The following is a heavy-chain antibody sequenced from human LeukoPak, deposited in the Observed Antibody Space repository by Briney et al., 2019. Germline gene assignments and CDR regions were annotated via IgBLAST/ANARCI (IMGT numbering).Heavy chain of an antibody. Sequence: ASVKVSCKASGYTFTGYYMHWVRQAPGQGLEWMGWINPNSGGTNYAQKFQGRVTMTRDTSTSTAYMELSRLRSDDTAVYYCARDRDYSSTDAFDIWGQGTMVTVSS. CDR3: ARDRDYSSTDAFDI. D-gene: IGHD4-11*01. V-gene: IGHV1-2*02. J-gene: IGHJ3*02. CDR1: GYTFTGYY. CDR2: INPNSGGT.